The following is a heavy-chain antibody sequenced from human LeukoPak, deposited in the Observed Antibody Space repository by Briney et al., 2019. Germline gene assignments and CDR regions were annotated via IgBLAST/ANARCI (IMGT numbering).Heavy chain of an antibody. CDR2: ISYDGSNK. J-gene: IGHJ4*02. D-gene: IGHD5-24*01. V-gene: IGHV3-30*03. Sequence: GWSLRLSCAASGFTFSSYGMHWVRQAPGKGLEWVAVISYDGSNKYYADSVKGRFTISRDNSKNTLYLQMNSLRAEDTAVYYCARDRPLQGLDYWGQGTLVTVSS. CDR1: GFTFSSYG. CDR3: ARDRPLQGLDY.